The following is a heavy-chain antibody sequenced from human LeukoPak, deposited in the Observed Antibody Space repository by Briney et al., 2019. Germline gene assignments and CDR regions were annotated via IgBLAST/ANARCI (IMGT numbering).Heavy chain of an antibody. D-gene: IGHD1-26*01. Sequence: PGGSLRLSCAASGFTFSSYEMNWVRQAPGKGLEWVSYISSSGSTIYYAHSVKGRFTISRDNAKNSLYLQMNSLRAEDTAVYYCAREGGSYGLNWFDPWGQGTLVTVSS. CDR3: AREGGSYGLNWFDP. V-gene: IGHV3-48*03. J-gene: IGHJ5*02. CDR1: GFTFSSYE. CDR2: ISSSGSTI.